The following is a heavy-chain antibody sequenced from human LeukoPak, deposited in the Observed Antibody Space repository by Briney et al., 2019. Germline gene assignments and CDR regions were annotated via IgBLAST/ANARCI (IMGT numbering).Heavy chain of an antibody. CDR2: ISGSGGST. J-gene: IGHJ3*02. V-gene: IGHV3-23*01. CDR1: GFTFSKFP. Sequence: GGSLRLFCAASGFTFSKFPMGWVRQAPGKGLEWVSAISGSGGSTYYADSVKGRFTISRDNSKNTLYLQMNSLRAEDTAVYYCANQEGVVVVAAIAFDIWGQGTMVTVSS. D-gene: IGHD2-15*01. CDR3: ANQEGVVVVAAIAFDI.